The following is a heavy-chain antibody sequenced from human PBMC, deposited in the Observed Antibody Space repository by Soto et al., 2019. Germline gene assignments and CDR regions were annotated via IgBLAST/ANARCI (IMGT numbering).Heavy chain of an antibody. V-gene: IGHV4-30-4*01. CDR2: MYYSGST. CDR3: ARDSRACSGGRCYLNALDI. J-gene: IGHJ3*02. Sequence: PSETLSLTCTVSGGSISSGDYYWSWIRQPPGKGLEWIGYMYYSGSTYYNPSLKSRVTISIDTSKNQFSLKLNSVTAADTAVYYCARDSRACSGGRCYLNALDIWGQGTMVTVS. CDR1: GGSISSGDYY. D-gene: IGHD2-15*01.